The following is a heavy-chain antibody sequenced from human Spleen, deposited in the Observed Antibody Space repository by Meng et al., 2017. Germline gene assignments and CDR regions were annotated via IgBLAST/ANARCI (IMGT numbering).Heavy chain of an antibody. CDR3: ARDQVGAFDY. V-gene: IGHV1-46*01. D-gene: IGHD1-26*01. Sequence: QVQLGQSGPGLKKPGASVKVSCKASCYSFTNYGISWVRQAPGQGLEWMGIINPSGGSTSYAQKFQGRVTMTRDTSTSTVYMELSSLRSEDTAVYYCARDQVGAFDYWGQGTLVTVSS. CDR1: CYSFTNYG. CDR2: INPSGGST. J-gene: IGHJ4*02.